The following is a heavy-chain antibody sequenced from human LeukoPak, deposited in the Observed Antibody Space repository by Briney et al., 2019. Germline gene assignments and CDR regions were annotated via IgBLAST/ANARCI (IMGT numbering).Heavy chain of an antibody. CDR2: ISSSSSI. CDR3: ASAYCSGGSCYYFFDY. CDR1: GFTFSSYS. J-gene: IGHJ4*02. Sequence: GGSLRLSCATSGFTFSSYSMNWVRQAPGKGLEWVSYISSSSSIYYSDSVKGRFIISRDNAKSSLYLQMNSLRAEDTAVYYCASAYCSGGSCYYFFDYWGQGTLVTVSS. D-gene: IGHD2-15*01. V-gene: IGHV3-21*01.